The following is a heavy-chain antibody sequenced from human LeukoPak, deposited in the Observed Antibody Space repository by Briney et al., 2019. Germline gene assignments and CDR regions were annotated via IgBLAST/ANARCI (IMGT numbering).Heavy chain of an antibody. CDR2: ISGSGGST. CDR1: GFTFSSYA. D-gene: IGHD4-17*01. J-gene: IGHJ6*03. V-gene: IGHV3-23*01. Sequence: GGSLRLSCAASGFTFSSYAMSWVRQAPGKGLEWVSAISGSGGSTYYADSVKGRFTISRDNSKNTLYLQMSSLRAEDTAVYYCAKDGDSKSYYYYYMDVWGKGTTVTVSS. CDR3: AKDGDSKSYYYYYMDV.